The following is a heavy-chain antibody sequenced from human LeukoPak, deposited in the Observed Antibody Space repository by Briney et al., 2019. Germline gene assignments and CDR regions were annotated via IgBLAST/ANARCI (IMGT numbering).Heavy chain of an antibody. CDR3: AKDQGSYYGKGHFDY. CDR2: ISDSGTIT. V-gene: IGHV3-23*01. D-gene: IGHD1-26*01. Sequence: GGSLRLSCAASGFTFSTYAMSWVRQAPGKGLEWVSGISDSGTITYYADSVKGRFTISRDNSNNTLCLQMNSLRAEDTAVYYCAKDQGSYYGKGHFDYWGQGTLVTVSS. J-gene: IGHJ4*02. CDR1: GFTFSTYA.